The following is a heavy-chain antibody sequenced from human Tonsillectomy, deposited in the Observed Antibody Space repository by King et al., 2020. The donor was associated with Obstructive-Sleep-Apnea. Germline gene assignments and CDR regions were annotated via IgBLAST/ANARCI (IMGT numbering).Heavy chain of an antibody. CDR1: GFTFSSYS. CDR2: ISSSSSYI. J-gene: IGHJ4*02. D-gene: IGHD5-18*01. Sequence: VQLVESGGGLVKPGGSLRLSCAASGFTFSSYSMNWVRQAPGKGLEWVSSISSSSSYIYYADSVKGRFTISRDNAKNSLYLQMNSLRAEDTAVYYCARVGYSYDVCSGSDYWGQGTLVTVSS. CDR3: ARVGYSYDVCSGSDY. V-gene: IGHV3-21*01.